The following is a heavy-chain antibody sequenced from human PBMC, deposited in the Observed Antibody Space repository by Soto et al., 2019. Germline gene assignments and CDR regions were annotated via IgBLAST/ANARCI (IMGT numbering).Heavy chain of an antibody. CDR1: GFTFSSYE. J-gene: IGHJ6*02. D-gene: IGHD5-18*01. CDR3: ARSGYSYGSNYYYYGIDV. V-gene: IGHV3-48*03. CDR2: ISSGGSTI. Sequence: EVQLVESGGGLVQPGGSLRLSCAASGFTFSSYEMHWVRQAPGKGLEWVSYISSGGSTIYYADSVKGRFTISRDNAKNSLYLQMNSRRAEDTAVYYCARSGYSYGSNYYYYGIDVWGQGTTVTVSS.